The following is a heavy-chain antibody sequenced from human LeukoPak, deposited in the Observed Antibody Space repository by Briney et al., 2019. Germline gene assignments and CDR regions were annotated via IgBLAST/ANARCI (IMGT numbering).Heavy chain of an antibody. V-gene: IGHV4-59*01. CDR1: GGSISSYY. D-gene: IGHD1-26*01. J-gene: IGHJ4*02. CDR3: ARAPPEWELLFDY. Sequence: SETLSLTCTVSGGSISSYYWSWIRQPPGKGLEWIGCIYYSGSTNYNPSLKSRVTISVDTSKNQFSLKLSSVTAADTAVYYCARAPPEWELLFDYWGQGTLVTVSS. CDR2: IYYSGST.